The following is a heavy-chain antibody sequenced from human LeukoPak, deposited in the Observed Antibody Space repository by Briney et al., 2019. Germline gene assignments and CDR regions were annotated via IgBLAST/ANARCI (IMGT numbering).Heavy chain of an antibody. D-gene: IGHD2-2*02. J-gene: IGHJ4*02. CDR2: ISGSGGST. Sequence: GGSLRLSCAASGFTVSSDYMSWVRQAPGKGLEWVSAISGSGGSTYYADSVKGRFTISRDNSKNTLYLQMNSLRAEDTAVYYCAKIASIVVVPAAIPPRHYYFDYWGQGTLVTVSS. CDR1: GFTVSSDY. V-gene: IGHV3-23*01. CDR3: AKIASIVVVPAAIPPRHYYFDY.